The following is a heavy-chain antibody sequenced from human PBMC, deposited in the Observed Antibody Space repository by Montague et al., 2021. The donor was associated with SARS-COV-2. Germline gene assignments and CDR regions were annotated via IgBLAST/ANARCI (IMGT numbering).Heavy chain of an antibody. CDR1: GFPFNAYN. D-gene: IGHD5-24*01. CDR3: ARGGQMATTVFDS. Sequence: SLSLSFSASGFPFNAYNMHWVRQAPGKGLEWVTVIWFDGTEIHCADSVKGRFAISRDNSKNTLYLQMNSLRAEDTAVYYCARGGQMATTVFDSWGQGTLVTVSS. J-gene: IGHJ4*02. CDR2: IWFDGTEI. V-gene: IGHV3-33*08.